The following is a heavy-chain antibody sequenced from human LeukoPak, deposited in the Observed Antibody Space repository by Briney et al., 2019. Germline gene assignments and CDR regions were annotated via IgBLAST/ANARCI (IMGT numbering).Heavy chain of an antibody. CDR2: INPNSGGT. CDR1: GYTFTGYY. CDR3: ARESWRCSGGSCYGYFDY. Sequence: ASVKVSCKASGYTFTGYYMHWVRQAPGQGLEWMGWINPNSGGTNYAQKFQGRVTMTRDTSISTAYMELSRLRSDDTAVYYCARESWRCSGGSCYGYFDYWGQGTLVTVSS. V-gene: IGHV1-2*02. J-gene: IGHJ4*02. D-gene: IGHD2-15*01.